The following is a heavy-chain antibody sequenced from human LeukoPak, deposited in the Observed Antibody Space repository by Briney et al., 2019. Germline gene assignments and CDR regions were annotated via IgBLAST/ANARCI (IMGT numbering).Heavy chain of an antibody. CDR3: ARAAAELYNWFDP. CDR1: GGSISSSSYY. D-gene: IGHD6-13*01. CDR2: IYYSGST. J-gene: IGHJ5*02. Sequence: PSETLSLTCTVSGGSISSSSYYWGWIRQPPGKGLEWIGSIYYSGSTYYNPSLKSRVTISVDTSKNQFSLKLSSVTAADTAVYYCARAAAELYNWFDPWGQGTLVTVSS. V-gene: IGHV4-39*07.